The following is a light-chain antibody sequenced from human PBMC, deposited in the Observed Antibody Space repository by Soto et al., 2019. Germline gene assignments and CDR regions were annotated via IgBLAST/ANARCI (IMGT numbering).Light chain of an antibody. V-gene: IGLV2-23*01. CDR3: CSYAGSRTVYV. J-gene: IGLJ1*01. CDR1: SSDVGSYNL. CDR2: EGS. Sequence: QSALTQPASVSGSPGQSITISCTGTSSDVGSYNLVSWYQHHPGKAPKLMIYEGSKRPSGVSNRFSGSKSGNTASLTVSGLQAEDEADYYCCSYAGSRTVYVFGTGTK.